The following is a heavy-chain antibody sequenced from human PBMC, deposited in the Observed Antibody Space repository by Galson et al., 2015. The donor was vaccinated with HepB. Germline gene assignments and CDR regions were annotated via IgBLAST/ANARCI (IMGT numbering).Heavy chain of an antibody. CDR1: GFGFGHYA. Sequence: SLRLSCAGSGFGFGHYAMSWARQAPGKGLDWLSAISGSGRSTYYANSVRGRFTIARDNSKNTLYLQMNGLRAEDTAVYYCAKGSDYYGSGTYHNGALYSDHWGQGTLVTVSS. CDR3: AKGSDYYGSGTYHNGALYSDH. J-gene: IGHJ4*02. CDR2: ISGSGRST. D-gene: IGHD3-10*01. V-gene: IGHV3-23*01.